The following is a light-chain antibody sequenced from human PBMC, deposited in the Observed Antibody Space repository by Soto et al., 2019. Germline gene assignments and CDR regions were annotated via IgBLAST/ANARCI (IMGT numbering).Light chain of an antibody. V-gene: IGKV3D-11*02. CDR2: DAS. CDR1: QSITTY. J-gene: IGKJ5*01. Sequence: ENVLTQSPATLSLSPGEGATLSCRASQSITTYLAWYQQQPGQAPSLLIYDASKRPTAISARFSGSGSGTTFTLTISSLEPEDFAVYYCQQRRSWQVTFGQGTRLE. CDR3: QQRRSWQVT.